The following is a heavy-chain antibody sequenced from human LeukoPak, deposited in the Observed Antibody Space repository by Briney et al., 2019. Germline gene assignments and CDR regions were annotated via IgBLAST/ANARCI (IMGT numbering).Heavy chain of an antibody. Sequence: PGGSLRLSCAASGFTFSSYEMNWVRQAPGKGLDWVSYISSSGSTIYYADSVKGRFTISRDNAKNSLYLQMNSLRAEDTAVYYCARVTGFSGSGDYWGQGTLVTVSS. CDR2: ISSSGSTI. CDR3: ARVTGFSGSGDY. D-gene: IGHD3-10*01. V-gene: IGHV3-48*03. J-gene: IGHJ4*02. CDR1: GFTFSSYE.